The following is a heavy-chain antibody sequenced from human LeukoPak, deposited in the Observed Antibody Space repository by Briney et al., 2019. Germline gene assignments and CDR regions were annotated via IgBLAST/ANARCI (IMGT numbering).Heavy chain of an antibody. V-gene: IGHV1-2*02. CDR3: ARDFAGSSWFRPAHHFDY. CDR2: INPNSGGT. CDR1: GYTFTGYY. Sequence: GASVKVSCKASGYTFTGYYMHWVRQAPVQGLEWMGWINPNSGGTNYAQKFQGRVTMTRDTSISTAYIELSRLRSDDTAVYYCARDFAGSSWFRPAHHFDYWGQGTLVTVSS. J-gene: IGHJ4*02. D-gene: IGHD6-13*01.